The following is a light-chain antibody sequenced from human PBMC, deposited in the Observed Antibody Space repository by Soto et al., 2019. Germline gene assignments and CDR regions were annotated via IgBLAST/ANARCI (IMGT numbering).Light chain of an antibody. Sequence: QSVLTQPPSTSGTPGQRVTISCSGSSSNIGSNYVYWYQQLPGTAPKLLIYRNNQRPSGVPDRFSGSKSGTSASLAISGLRSEDEADYYCAARDDSLSGGGFGGGTKLTVL. CDR2: RNN. CDR3: AARDDSLSGGG. CDR1: SSNIGSNY. V-gene: IGLV1-47*01. J-gene: IGLJ3*02.